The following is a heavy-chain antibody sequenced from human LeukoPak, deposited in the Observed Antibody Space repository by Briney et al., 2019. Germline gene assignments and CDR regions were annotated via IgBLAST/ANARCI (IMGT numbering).Heavy chain of an antibody. Sequence: GGSLRLSCAASGFTFSSYEMNWVRQAPGKGLEGVSYISSSGSNKYYADSVKGRFTISRDNAKNSLYMQMNSLRAEDTAVYYCAELGITMIGGVWGKGTPVTISS. CDR1: GFTFSSYE. J-gene: IGHJ6*04. CDR2: ISSSGSNK. D-gene: IGHD3-10*02. V-gene: IGHV3-48*03. CDR3: AELGITMIGGV.